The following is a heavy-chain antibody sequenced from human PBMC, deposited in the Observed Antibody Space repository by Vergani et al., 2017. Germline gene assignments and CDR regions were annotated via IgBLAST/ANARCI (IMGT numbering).Heavy chain of an antibody. CDR3: ASRPSIVATISVY. D-gene: IGHD5-12*01. CDR1: GFTFSSYS. J-gene: IGHJ4*02. CDR2: ISSSSSYI. V-gene: IGHV3-21*01. Sequence: EVQLVESGGGLVKPGGSPRLSCAASGFTFSSYSMNWVRQAPGKGLEWVSSISSSSSYIYYADSVKGRFTISRDNAKNSLYLQMNSLRAEDTAVYYCASRPSIVATISVYWGQGTLVTVSS.